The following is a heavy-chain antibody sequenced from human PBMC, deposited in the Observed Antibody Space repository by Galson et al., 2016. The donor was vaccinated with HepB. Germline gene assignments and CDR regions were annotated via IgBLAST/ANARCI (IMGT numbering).Heavy chain of an antibody. J-gene: IGHJ4*02. CDR1: GFSPTTRGMR. D-gene: IGHD5-18*01. V-gene: IGHV2-70*04. CDR2: IDWDDDK. CDR3: ARSTTQSAMVSDY. Sequence: PALVKPTQTLTLTCTFSGFSPTTRGMRVNWLRQPPGKALEWLARIDWDDDKFYSPSLKTRLTISKDTSKNQVVLRMTNMDPVDTATYYCARSTTQSAMVSDYWGQGTLVTVSS.